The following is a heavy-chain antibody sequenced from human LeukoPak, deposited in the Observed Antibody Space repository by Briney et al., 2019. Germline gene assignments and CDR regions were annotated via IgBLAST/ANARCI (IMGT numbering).Heavy chain of an antibody. CDR2: IYYSGST. CDR1: GGSISSHY. J-gene: IGHJ5*02. Sequence: SETLSLTCTVSGGSISSHYWSWIRQPPGKGLEWIGYIYYSGSTNYNPPLKSRVTISVDTSKNQFSLKLSSVTAADTAVYYCARTYYDFWSGYVGNWFDPWGQGTLVTVSS. D-gene: IGHD3-3*01. V-gene: IGHV4-59*11. CDR3: ARTYYDFWSGYVGNWFDP.